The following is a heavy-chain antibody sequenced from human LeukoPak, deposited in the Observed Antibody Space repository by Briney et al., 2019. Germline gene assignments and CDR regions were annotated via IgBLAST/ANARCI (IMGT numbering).Heavy chain of an antibody. CDR2: IYYSGST. Sequence: SETLSLTCTVSGGSISSYYWSWIRQPPGKGLEWIGYIYYSGSTNYNSSLKSRVTISVDTSKNQFSLRLSSVTAADTAVYFCAREPVAAAGTKYLDYWGQGTLVTVSS. V-gene: IGHV4-59*01. CDR3: AREPVAAAGTKYLDY. J-gene: IGHJ4*02. D-gene: IGHD6-13*01. CDR1: GGSISSYY.